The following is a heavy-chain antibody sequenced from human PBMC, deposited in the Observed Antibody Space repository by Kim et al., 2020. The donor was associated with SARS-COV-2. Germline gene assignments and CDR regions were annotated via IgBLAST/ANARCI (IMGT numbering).Heavy chain of an antibody. D-gene: IGHD4-17*01. Sequence: SVKGRFTIYRDNAKHSLYLQMNSLRAEDTAVYYCASLSTVTTRAGDWFDPWGQGTLVTVSS. V-gene: IGHV3-21*01. CDR3: ASLSTVTTRAGDWFDP. J-gene: IGHJ5*02.